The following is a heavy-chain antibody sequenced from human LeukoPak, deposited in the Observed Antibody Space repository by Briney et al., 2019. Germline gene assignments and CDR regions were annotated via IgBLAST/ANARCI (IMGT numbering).Heavy chain of an antibody. CDR1: GFTFRDYG. J-gene: IGHJ4*02. CDR2: MSWNGGTT. Sequence: CLRLSCAGSGFTFRDYGVNLVRQAPGKGLEWVSGMSWNGGTTGYADSVKGRFTISRDNAKNSLYLHMNSLRAEDTALYSCASERRYGTLAYWGQGTLVTVSS. V-gene: IGHV3-20*04. CDR3: ASERRYGTLAY. D-gene: IGHD1-14*01.